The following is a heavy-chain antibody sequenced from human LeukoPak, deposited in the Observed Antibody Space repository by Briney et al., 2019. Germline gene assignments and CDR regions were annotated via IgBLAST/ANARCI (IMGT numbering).Heavy chain of an antibody. CDR2: IKQDGSET. D-gene: IGHD6-19*01. Sequence: GGSLRLSCAASGFIFTTYWMTWARKAPGKGLDWWANIKQDGSETYYVDSVKGRFTIFRDNTKNSPYLQMINLRAEDTAMYYCASSVFSFSGSQWDPFDIWGQGTMVTVSS. CDR3: ASSVFSFSGSQWDPFDI. J-gene: IGHJ3*02. V-gene: IGHV3-7*03. CDR1: GFIFTTYW.